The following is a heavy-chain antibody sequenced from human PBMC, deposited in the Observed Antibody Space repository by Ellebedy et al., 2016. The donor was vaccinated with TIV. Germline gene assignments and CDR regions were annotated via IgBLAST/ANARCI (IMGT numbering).Heavy chain of an antibody. D-gene: IGHD1-26*01. J-gene: IGHJ4*02. CDR3: ARGGDEWELGD. CDR1: GYSISSNNW. Sequence: SETLSLXXAVSGYSISSNNWWGWIRQPPGKGLEWIEYIYDSENTHYNPSLKSRVTMSVDTSKNQFSLKLSSVTAVDTAVYYCARGGDEWELGDWGQGTLVTVSS. V-gene: IGHV4-28*03. CDR2: IYDSENT.